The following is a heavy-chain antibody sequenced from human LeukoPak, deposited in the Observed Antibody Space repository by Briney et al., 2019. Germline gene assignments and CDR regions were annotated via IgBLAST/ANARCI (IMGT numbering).Heavy chain of an antibody. CDR2: ITGSDDTT. CDR1: GFTFSTYA. Sequence: GGSLRLSYAASGFTFSTYALTWVRQAPGKGLEWVSTITGSDDTTYYADSVKGRFTISRDYSRNTVHSQLNSLRAEDTAIYYCAKGPHLYSGYHPDFWGQGTLVTVSS. V-gene: IGHV3-23*01. J-gene: IGHJ4*02. CDR3: AKGPHLYSGYHPDF. D-gene: IGHD3-22*01.